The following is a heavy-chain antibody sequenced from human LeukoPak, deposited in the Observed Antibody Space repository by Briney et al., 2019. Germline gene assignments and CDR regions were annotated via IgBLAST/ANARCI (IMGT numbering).Heavy chain of an antibody. J-gene: IGHJ5*02. Sequence: PSETLSLTCAVYGGSFSGYYWSWIRQPPGKGLGWIGEINHSGSTNYNPSLKSRVTISVDTSKNQFSLRLSSVTAADTALYYCARHVGSGGYFLHWFDPWGQGTLVTVSS. CDR1: GGSFSGYY. CDR2: INHSGST. V-gene: IGHV4-34*01. CDR3: ARHVGSGGYFLHWFDP. D-gene: IGHD3-22*01.